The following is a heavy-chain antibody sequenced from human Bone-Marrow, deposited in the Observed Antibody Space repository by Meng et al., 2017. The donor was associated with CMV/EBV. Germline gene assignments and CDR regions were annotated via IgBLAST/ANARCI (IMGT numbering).Heavy chain of an antibody. CDR3: ARTDCSSTSCYDLEGYYYYYGMDV. D-gene: IGHD2-2*01. J-gene: IGHJ6*02. Sequence: GESLKISCAASGFTFSSYSMNWVRQAPGKGLEWVSSISSSSSYIYYADSVKGRFTISRDNAKNSLYLQMNSLRAEDTAVYYCARTDCSSTSCYDLEGYYYYYGMDVWGQGTTVTVSS. CDR2: ISSSSSYI. CDR1: GFTFSSYS. V-gene: IGHV3-21*01.